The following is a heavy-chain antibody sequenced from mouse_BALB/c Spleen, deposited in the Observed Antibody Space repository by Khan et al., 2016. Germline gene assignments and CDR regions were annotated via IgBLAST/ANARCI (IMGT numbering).Heavy chain of an antibody. J-gene: IGHJ4*01. CDR3: ARDKDYGNYVYAMDY. V-gene: IGHV7-3*02. D-gene: IGHD2-1*01. CDR1: GFTFTDYY. Sequence: EVELVESGGGLVQPEGSLRLSCATSGFTFTDYYMSWVRQPPGMALEWLGFISNKANGYTTEYSPSVKGRFTISRDNSQSIPYLQLNPLRAEDSATYYCARDKDYGNYVYAMDYWGQGTSVTVSS. CDR2: ISNKANGYTT.